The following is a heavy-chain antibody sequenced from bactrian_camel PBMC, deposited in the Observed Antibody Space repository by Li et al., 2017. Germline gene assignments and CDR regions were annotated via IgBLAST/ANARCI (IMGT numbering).Heavy chain of an antibody. CDR1: GYTYRSTC. Sequence: HVQLVESGGGSVQAGGSLTLSCAASGYTYRSTCMAWFRQSPGKEREGVARIDTVGGSTVYADSVKGRFTISQANAKNTVTLQMNSLIPEDTAMYYCAAGIIWCGLAQSEYDYWGQGTQVTVS. CDR2: IDTVGGST. J-gene: IGHJ4*01. V-gene: IGHV3S1*01. CDR3: AAGIIWCGLAQSEYDY. D-gene: IGHD3*01.